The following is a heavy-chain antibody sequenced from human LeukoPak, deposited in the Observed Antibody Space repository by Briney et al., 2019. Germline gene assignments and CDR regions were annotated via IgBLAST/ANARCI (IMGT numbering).Heavy chain of an antibody. CDR1: GGSISSGNYH. CDR2: IYTGGST. V-gene: IGHV4-61*02. CDR3: ARDGEMATIENYFAY. Sequence: SQTLSLTCTVSGGSISSGNYHWSWIRQPAGKGLEWIGRIYTGGSTNYNPSFKSRLTISIDKSKNQFSLKLTSVTAADSAVYFCARDGEMATIENYFAYWGQGTLVTVSS. J-gene: IGHJ4*02. D-gene: IGHD5-24*01.